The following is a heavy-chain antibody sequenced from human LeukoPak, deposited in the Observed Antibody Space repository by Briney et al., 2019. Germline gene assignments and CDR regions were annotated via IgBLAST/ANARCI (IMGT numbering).Heavy chain of an antibody. J-gene: IGHJ4*02. CDR1: GGSISSYY. CDR3: ARTLRYFDWCFDY. Sequence: SETLSLTCTVSGGSISSYYWSWIRQPPGKVLDWIGYIYYSGSTNYNPSLKSRVTISVDTSKNQFSLKLSSVTAADTAVYYCARTLRYFDWCFDYWGQGTLVTVSS. V-gene: IGHV4-59*01. D-gene: IGHD3-9*01. CDR2: IYYSGST.